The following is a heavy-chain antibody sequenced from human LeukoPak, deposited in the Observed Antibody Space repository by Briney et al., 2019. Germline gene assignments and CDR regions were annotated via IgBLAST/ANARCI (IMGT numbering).Heavy chain of an antibody. CDR1: GGSISSGSHY. Sequence: PSETLSLTCTVSGGSISSGSHYWSWIRQPAGKGLEWIGRITTSGDTTYNPSLKSRLTISVDTSRNHFSLNLRSVTAADTAVYYCARGYNSRSTFDVWGQGTVVTVSS. D-gene: IGHD6-13*01. J-gene: IGHJ3*01. CDR2: ITTSGDT. CDR3: ARGYNSRSTFDV. V-gene: IGHV4-61*02.